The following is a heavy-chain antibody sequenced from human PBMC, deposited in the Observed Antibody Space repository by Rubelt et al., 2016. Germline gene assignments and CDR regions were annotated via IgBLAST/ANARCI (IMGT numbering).Heavy chain of an antibody. J-gene: IGHJ6*02. V-gene: IGHV3-74*01. Sequence: RNYWMHWVRQAPGKGLVWVSRINSDGSITRYADSVQGRFTISRDNAKNTLYLQTNSLRAEDTAVYYCAKDMEGEGGMDVWGQGTTVTVSS. CDR1: RNYW. CDR3: AKDMEGEGGMDV. CDR2: INSDGSIT. D-gene: IGHD3-16*01.